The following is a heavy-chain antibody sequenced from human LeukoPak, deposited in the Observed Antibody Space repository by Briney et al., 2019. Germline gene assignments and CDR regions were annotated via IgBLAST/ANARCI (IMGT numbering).Heavy chain of an antibody. J-gene: IGHJ3*02. D-gene: IGHD3-22*01. V-gene: IGHV3-48*01. Sequence: PGGSLRLSCAAYGFTFSSYSMNWVRQAPGKGLEWVSYISSSSSTIYYADSVKGRFTISRDNAKNSLYLQMNSLRAEDTAVYYCAKDYYYDSSGFEFDAFDIWGQGTMVTVSS. CDR1: GFTFSSYS. CDR3: AKDYYYDSSGFEFDAFDI. CDR2: ISSSSSTI.